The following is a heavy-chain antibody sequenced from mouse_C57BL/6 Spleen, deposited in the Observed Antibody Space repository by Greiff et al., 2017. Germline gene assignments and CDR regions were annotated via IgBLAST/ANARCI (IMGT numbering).Heavy chain of an antibody. CDR2: INYDGSST. Sequence: EVQLVESEGGLVQPGSSMKLSCTASGFTFSDYYMAWVRQVPEKGLEWVANINYDGSSTYYLDSVKGRFIISRDNAKNTLYLQMSSLKSEDTATYYCARGYSGFAYWGQGTLVTVSA. J-gene: IGHJ3*01. CDR3: ARGYSGFAY. CDR1: GFTFSDYY. V-gene: IGHV5-16*01.